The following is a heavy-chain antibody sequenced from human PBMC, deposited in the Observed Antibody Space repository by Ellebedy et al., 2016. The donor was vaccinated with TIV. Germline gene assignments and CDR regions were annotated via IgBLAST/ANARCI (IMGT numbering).Heavy chain of an antibody. V-gene: IGHV1-69*13. J-gene: IGHJ4*02. CDR2: IIPIYGTT. CDR3: ARAEGFCSSTTCSHNIDY. CDR1: GGSFSNYA. Sequence: SVKVSXXASGGSFSNYAISWVRQAPGQGLEWMGGIIPIYGTTNYAQKFQGRVTITADESTSTAYMELRSLRSDDTAVYYCARAEGFCSSTTCSHNIDYWGQGTLVTVSS. D-gene: IGHD2-2*01.